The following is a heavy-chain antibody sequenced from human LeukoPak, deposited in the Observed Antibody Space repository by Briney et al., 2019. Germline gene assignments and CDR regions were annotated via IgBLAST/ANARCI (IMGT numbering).Heavy chain of an antibody. D-gene: IGHD3-22*01. Sequence: SVKVSCKASGGTFSSYAISWVRQAPGQGLEWMGGIIPIFGTANYAQKFQGRVTITADESTSTAYMELSSLRSEDTAVYYCARGPYYYDSSGYRQFDYWGQGILVTVSS. J-gene: IGHJ4*02. V-gene: IGHV1-69*13. CDR1: GGTFSSYA. CDR3: ARGPYYYDSSGYRQFDY. CDR2: IIPIFGTA.